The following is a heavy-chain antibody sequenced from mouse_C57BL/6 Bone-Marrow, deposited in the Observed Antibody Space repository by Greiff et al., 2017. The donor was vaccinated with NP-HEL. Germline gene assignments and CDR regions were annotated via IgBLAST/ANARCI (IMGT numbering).Heavy chain of an antibody. CDR2: ISYDGSN. CDR3: ARGPY. CDR1: GYSITSGYY. V-gene: IGHV3-6*01. J-gene: IGHJ3*01. Sequence: VQLKESGPGLVKPSQSLSLTCSVTGYSITSGYYWNWIRQFPGNKLEWMGYISYDGSNNYNPSLKNRISITRYTSKNQFFLKLNSVTTEDTATYYCARGPYWGQGTLVTVSA.